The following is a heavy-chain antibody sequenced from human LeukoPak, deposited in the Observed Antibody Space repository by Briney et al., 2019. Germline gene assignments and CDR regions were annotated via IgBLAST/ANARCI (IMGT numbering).Heavy chain of an antibody. D-gene: IGHD6-13*01. CDR3: ANSAGIAAAGYYFDY. CDR2: ISGSGGST. Sequence: GGSLRLSCAASGFTFSSYAMSGVRQSPGKGLECVSAISGSGGSTYYADSVKGRSTISRDNSKTTLYLQMNSLRAEDTAVYYCANSAGIAAAGYYFDYWGQGTLVTVSS. J-gene: IGHJ4*02. V-gene: IGHV3-23*01. CDR1: GFTFSSYA.